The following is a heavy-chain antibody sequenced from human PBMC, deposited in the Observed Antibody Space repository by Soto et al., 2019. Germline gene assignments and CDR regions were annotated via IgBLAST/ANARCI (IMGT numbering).Heavy chain of an antibody. CDR3: ARGGHCWYSDL. V-gene: IGHV1-18*01. J-gene: IGHJ2*01. CDR1: GYTFTSYG. Sequence: QVQLVQSGAEVKKHGASVKVSCKASGYTFTSYGICWVRQAPGQGLEWMGWISAYNGNANYAQQFQGRVTMTTDTFTTTACMEVRSLRSDDTAVYYCARGGHCWYSDLWGRGTLVTVSS. D-gene: IGHD2-21*02. CDR2: ISAYNGNA.